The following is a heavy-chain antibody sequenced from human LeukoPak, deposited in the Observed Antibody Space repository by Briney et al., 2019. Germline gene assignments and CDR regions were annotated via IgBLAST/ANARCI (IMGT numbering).Heavy chain of an antibody. CDR2: IYYSGST. Sequence: SETLSLTCAVSGGSISSYYWSWIRQPPGKGLEWIGYIYYSGSTNYNPSLKSRVTISVDTSKNQFSLKLSSVTAADTAVYYCARDRSWSYWRYFDYWGQGTLVTVSS. CDR1: GGSISSYY. V-gene: IGHV4-59*01. D-gene: IGHD3-10*01. CDR3: ARDRSWSYWRYFDY. J-gene: IGHJ4*02.